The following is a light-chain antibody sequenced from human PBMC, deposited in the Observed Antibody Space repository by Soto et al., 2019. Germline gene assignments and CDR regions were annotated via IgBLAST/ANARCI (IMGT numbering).Light chain of an antibody. V-gene: IGKV1-5*01. CDR3: QQYNSYSRYT. CDR1: QSISSW. CDR2: EAS. Sequence: DIQMTQSPSTLSASVGDRVTITCRASQSISSWLALYQQKPGKAPKLLIYEASSLESGVPSRLSGSGSGTEFTLTISGLQPDDFATDYCQQYNSYSRYTFGQGTKLEIK. J-gene: IGKJ2*01.